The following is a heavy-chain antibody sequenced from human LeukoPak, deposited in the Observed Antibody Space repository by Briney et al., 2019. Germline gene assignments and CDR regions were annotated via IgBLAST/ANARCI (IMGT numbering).Heavy chain of an antibody. CDR1: GGSISTYY. CDR2: IYHSGST. Sequence: PSETLSLTCTVFGGSISTYYWNWIRQPPGKGLEWIGYIYHSGSTNYNPSLQSRVTISVDTSKNQFSLNLNSVTAADTAVYYCARGGAARLHFQNWGQGTLVTVFS. CDR3: ARGGAARLHFQN. D-gene: IGHD6-6*01. V-gene: IGHV4-59*01. J-gene: IGHJ1*01.